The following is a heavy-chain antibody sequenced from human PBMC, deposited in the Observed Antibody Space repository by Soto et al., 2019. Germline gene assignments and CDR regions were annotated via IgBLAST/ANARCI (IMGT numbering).Heavy chain of an antibody. V-gene: IGHV3-23*01. J-gene: IGHJ4*02. CDR3: ANPPLTGYCSGRSCYYFDY. D-gene: IGHD2-15*01. Sequence: EVQLLESGGGLVQPGGSLRLSCAASGFTFSSYAMSWVRQAPGKGLEWVSAISGSGGSTYYADSVKGRFTISRDNSKNTLYLQMNSLRAEDTAVYYCANPPLTGYCSGRSCYYFDYWGQGTLVTVSS. CDR1: GFTFSSYA. CDR2: ISGSGGST.